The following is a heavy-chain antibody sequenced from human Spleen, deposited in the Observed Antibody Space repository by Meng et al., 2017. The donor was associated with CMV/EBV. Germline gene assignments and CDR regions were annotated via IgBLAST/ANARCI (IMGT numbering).Heavy chain of an antibody. CDR2: IYYSGST. CDR3: ARASVDQYYFDY. Sequence: SETLSLTCNVSGGSISSYYWSWIRQPPGKGLEWIGYIYYSGSTNYNPSLKSRVTISVDTSKNQFSLKLSSVTAADTAVYYCARASVDQYYFDYWGQGTLVTVSS. D-gene: IGHD6-19*01. J-gene: IGHJ4*02. V-gene: IGHV4-59*01. CDR1: GGSISSYY.